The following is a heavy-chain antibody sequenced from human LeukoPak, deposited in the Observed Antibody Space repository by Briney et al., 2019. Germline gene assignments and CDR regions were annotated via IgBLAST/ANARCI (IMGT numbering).Heavy chain of an antibody. V-gene: IGHV3-7*01. J-gene: IGHJ4*02. D-gene: IGHD6-13*01. CDR3: ATSSVSNTWYAPLAH. Sequence: HPGGSLRLSCAASGFTFSSYGMHWVRQAPGKGLEWVANIKKDGSDRYYVDSVKGRFTISRDNAKNSLYLQMSSLRAEDTAVYYCATSSVSNTWYAPLAHWGQGTLVTVSS. CDR2: IKKDGSDR. CDR1: GFTFSSYG.